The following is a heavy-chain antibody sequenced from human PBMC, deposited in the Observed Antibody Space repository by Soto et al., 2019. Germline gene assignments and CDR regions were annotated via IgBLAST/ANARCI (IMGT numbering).Heavy chain of an antibody. CDR2: INAGNGNT. CDR1: GYTFTSYA. D-gene: IGHD5-12*01. V-gene: IGHV1-3*01. CDR3: ARVCSGYEYYYYYYGMDV. Sequence: QVQLVQSGAEVKKPGASVKVSCKPSGYTFTSYAMHWVRPAPGQSLAWLGWINAGNGNTKYLQKFQGRVTITRDTSASTAYMELSSLRSEDTAVYYCARVCSGYEYYYYYYGMDVWGQGTTVTVSS. J-gene: IGHJ6*02.